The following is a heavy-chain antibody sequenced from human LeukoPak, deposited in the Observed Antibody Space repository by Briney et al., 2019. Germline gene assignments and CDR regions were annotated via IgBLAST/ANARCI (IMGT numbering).Heavy chain of an antibody. V-gene: IGHV1-18*01. CDR1: GYTFTSYG. CDR2: ISAYNGNT. J-gene: IGHJ6*02. Sequence: GASVKVSCKASGYTFTSYGISWVRQAPGQGLEWMGWISAYNGNTNYAQKRQGRVTMTTDTSTSTAYMELRSLRSDDAAVYYCARDSYCSSTSCYTDYYYYYGMDVWGQGTTVTVSS. CDR3: ARDSYCSSTSCYTDYYYYYGMDV. D-gene: IGHD2-2*02.